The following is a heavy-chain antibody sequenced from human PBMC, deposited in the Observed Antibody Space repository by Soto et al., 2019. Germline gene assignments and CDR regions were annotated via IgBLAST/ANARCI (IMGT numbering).Heavy chain of an antibody. CDR3: ARGAKLYNYGSGSYYKPVYYYYYYMDV. J-gene: IGHJ6*03. D-gene: IGHD3-10*01. Sequence: SETLSLTCAVYGGSFSGYYWSWIRQPPGKGLEWIGEINHSGSTNYNPSLKSRVTISVDTSKNQFSLKLSSVTAADTAVYYCARGAKLYNYGSGSYYKPVYYYYYYMDVWGKGTTVTVSS. CDR1: GGSFSGYY. CDR2: INHSGST. V-gene: IGHV4-34*01.